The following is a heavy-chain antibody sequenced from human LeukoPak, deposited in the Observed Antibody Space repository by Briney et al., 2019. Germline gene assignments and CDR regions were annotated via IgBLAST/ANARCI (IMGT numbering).Heavy chain of an antibody. CDR3: ARGVLGYCSGGSCYSPWFDP. V-gene: IGHV4-4*07. CDR1: GGSISSYY. Sequence: SETLSLTCTVSGGSISSYYWSWIRQPAGKGLEWIGRIYTSGSTNYNPSLKSRVTISVDTSKNQFSLKLSSVTAADTAVYYCARGVLGYCSGGSCYSPWFDPWGQGTLVTVSS. J-gene: IGHJ5*02. CDR2: IYTSGST. D-gene: IGHD2-15*01.